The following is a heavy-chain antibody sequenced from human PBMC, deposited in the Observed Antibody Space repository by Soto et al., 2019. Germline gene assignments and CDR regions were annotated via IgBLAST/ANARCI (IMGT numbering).Heavy chain of an antibody. V-gene: IGHV1-8*01. J-gene: IGHJ6*02. CDR2: MNPNSGNT. CDR3: ARPPPYNYDFWSGYYRGPLGYYYYGMDV. Sequence: VASVKVSCKASGYTFTSYDINWVRQATGQGLEWMGWMNPNSGNTGYAQKFQGRVTMTRNTSISTAYMELSSLRSEDTAVYYCARPPPYNYDFWSGYYRGPLGYYYYGMDVWGQGTTVTVSS. D-gene: IGHD3-3*01. CDR1: GYTFTSYD.